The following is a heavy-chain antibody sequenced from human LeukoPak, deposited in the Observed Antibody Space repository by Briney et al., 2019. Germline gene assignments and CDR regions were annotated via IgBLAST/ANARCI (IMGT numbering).Heavy chain of an antibody. CDR3: ARDFGARGWFDS. J-gene: IGHJ5*01. V-gene: IGHV1-3*03. CDR1: GYTFTDYA. CDR2: ITTGRGET. D-gene: IGHD3-10*01. Sequence: GASVKVSCKASGYTFTDYALHWVRQAPGQSLEWMGWITTGRGETRYSQEFQRRITFTRDTSASTVHMDLSDPRSEDTAVYYCARDFGARGWFDSWGQGTLVTVSS.